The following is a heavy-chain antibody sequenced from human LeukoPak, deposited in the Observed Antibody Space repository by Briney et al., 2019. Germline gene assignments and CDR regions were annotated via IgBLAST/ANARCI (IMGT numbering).Heavy chain of an antibody. Sequence: SETLSLTCTVSGGSISSYYWSWIRQPPGKGLEWIGYIYYSGSTNYNPSLKSRVTISVDTSKNQFPLKLSSVTAADTAVYYCARKVMVRGVIIFDYWGQGTLATVPS. V-gene: IGHV4-59*01. D-gene: IGHD3-10*01. CDR2: IYYSGST. J-gene: IGHJ4*02. CDR3: ARKVMVRGVIIFDY. CDR1: GGSISSYY.